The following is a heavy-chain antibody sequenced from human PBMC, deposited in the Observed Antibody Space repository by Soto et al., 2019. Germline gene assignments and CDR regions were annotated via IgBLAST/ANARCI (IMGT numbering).Heavy chain of an antibody. J-gene: IGHJ4*02. CDR3: ARGLVDTAMVDFDY. CDR1: GYTFTSYA. V-gene: IGHV1-3*01. Sequence: ASVKVSCKASGYTFTSYAMHWVRQAPGQRLEWMGWINAGNGNTKYSQKFQGRVTITRDTSASTAYMELSSLRSEDTAVYYCARGLVDTAMVDFDYWGQGTLVTSPQ. CDR2: INAGNGNT. D-gene: IGHD5-18*01.